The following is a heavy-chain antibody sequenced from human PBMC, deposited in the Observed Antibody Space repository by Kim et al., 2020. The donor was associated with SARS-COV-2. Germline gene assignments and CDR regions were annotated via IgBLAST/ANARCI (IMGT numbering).Heavy chain of an antibody. Sequence: GGSLRLSCTASGFTFGDYTMSWVRQAPGKGLEWVGFIRSKANGGTTEYAASVKGRFTISRDDSKSIAYLQMNSLKTEDTAVYYCTRTRGSYLLYCYYYCMDVCGEGTPVTVS. CDR2: IRSKANGGTT. J-gene: IGHJ6*03. CDR1: GFTFGDYT. D-gene: IGHD1-26*01. CDR3: TRTRGSYLLYCYYYCMDV. V-gene: IGHV3-49*04.